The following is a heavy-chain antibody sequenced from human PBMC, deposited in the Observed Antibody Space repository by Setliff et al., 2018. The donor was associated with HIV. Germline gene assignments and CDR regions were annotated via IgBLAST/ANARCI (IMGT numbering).Heavy chain of an antibody. V-gene: IGHV4-28*05. CDR1: GYSISTNEW. CDR2: ISNSGKI. J-gene: IGHJ3*02. CDR3: ARPSYGPGSPKNNAFDI. D-gene: IGHD3-10*01. Sequence: SETLSLTCAVSGYSISTNEWWGWIRQPPGKGLAWIGYISNSGKIYYDPSLNSRVTLSADTSKNQLSLKLTSVTAEDTAVYYCARPSYGPGSPKNNAFDIWGQGTMVTVSS.